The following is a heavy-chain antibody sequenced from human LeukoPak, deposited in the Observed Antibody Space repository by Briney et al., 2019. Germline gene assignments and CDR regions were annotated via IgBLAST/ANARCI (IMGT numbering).Heavy chain of an antibody. CDR2: ISYDGSNK. D-gene: IGHD5-18*01. CDR1: GFTFSSYA. CDR3: ARGGYSYGPHYFDY. V-gene: IGHV3-30*04. Sequence: GRSLRLSCAASGFTFSSYAMHWVRQAPGKGLEWVAVISYDGSNKYYADSVKGRFTISRDNSKNTLYLQMNSLRAEDTAVYYCARGGYSYGPHYFDYWGQGTLATVSS. J-gene: IGHJ4*02.